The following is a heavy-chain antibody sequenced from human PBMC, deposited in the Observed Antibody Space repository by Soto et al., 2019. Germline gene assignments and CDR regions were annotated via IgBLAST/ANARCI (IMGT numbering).Heavy chain of an antibody. J-gene: IGHJ6*02. V-gene: IGHV3-15*01. D-gene: IGHD2-15*01. CDR3: TTDQAGGYFYYFGVVV. CDR1: GFTFSNAW. CDR2: IRSKGDGDTT. Sequence: GGSLRLSCAASGFTFSNAWMSWVRQAPGKGLEWVGRIRSKGDGDTTDYAAPVRGRFTISRDDSKNTFFLQMNSLKAEDTAVYYCTTDQAGGYFYYFGVVVWGQGTTVTVSS.